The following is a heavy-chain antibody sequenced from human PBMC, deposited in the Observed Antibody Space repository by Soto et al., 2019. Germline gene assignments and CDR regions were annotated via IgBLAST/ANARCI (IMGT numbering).Heavy chain of an antibody. Sequence: ASVKVSCKASGYTFTSYAMHWVRQAPGQRLEWMGWINAGNGNTKYSQKFQGRVTITRDTSASTAYMELSSLRSEDTAVYYCAIFSHPYSSSCYSGGFDYWGQGTLVTVSS. J-gene: IGHJ4*02. D-gene: IGHD6-13*01. V-gene: IGHV1-3*01. CDR3: AIFSHPYSSSCYSGGFDY. CDR1: GYTFTSYA. CDR2: INAGNGNT.